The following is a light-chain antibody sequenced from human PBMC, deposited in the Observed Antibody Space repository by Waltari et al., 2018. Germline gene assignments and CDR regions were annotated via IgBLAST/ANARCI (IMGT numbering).Light chain of an antibody. Sequence: YEMIQPLSVSVALGQTASITCGGSDLGFKNVHWYQQKPGQAPVVVSFKDSNRPSGIPERFYGSKSGNTATLTITRVQAGDEADYYCQVWDSTTVIFGGGTKLTVL. J-gene: IGLJ2*01. CDR3: QVWDSTTVI. V-gene: IGLV3-9*01. CDR1: DLGFKN. CDR2: KDS.